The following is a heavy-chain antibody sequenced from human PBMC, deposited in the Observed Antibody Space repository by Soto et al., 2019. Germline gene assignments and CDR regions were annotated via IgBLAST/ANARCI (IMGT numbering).Heavy chain of an antibody. D-gene: IGHD3-22*01. CDR2: IIPILGIA. V-gene: IGHV1-69*02. CDR1: GGTFSSYT. J-gene: IGHJ4*02. CDR3: ASSSRRYYYDSSGYYFPTAPGYYFDY. Sequence: ASVKVSCKASGGTFSSYTISWVRQAPGQGLEWMGRIIPILGIANYAQKFQGRVTITADKSTSTAYMELSSLRSEDTAVYYCASSSRRYYYDSSGYYFPTAPGYYFDYWGQGTLVTVSS.